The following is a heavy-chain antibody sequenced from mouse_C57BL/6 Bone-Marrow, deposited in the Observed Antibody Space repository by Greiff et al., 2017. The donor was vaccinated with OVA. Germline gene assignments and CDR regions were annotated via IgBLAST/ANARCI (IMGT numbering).Heavy chain of an antibody. CDR1: GYTFTSYD. J-gene: IGHJ2*01. D-gene: IGHD2-10*02. V-gene: IGHV1-85*01. CDR3: ARRGYGNYYYFDY. CDR2: IYPRDGST. Sequence: QVQLQQSGPELVKPGASVKLSCKASGYTFTSYDINWVKQRPGQGLEWIGWIYPRDGSTKNNEKFKGKATLTVDTSSSTAYMELHSLTSEDSAVYFCARRGYGNYYYFDYWGQGTTLTVSS.